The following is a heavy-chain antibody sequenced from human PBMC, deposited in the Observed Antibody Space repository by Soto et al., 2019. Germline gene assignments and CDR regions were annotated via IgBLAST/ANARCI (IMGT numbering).Heavy chain of an antibody. D-gene: IGHD5-18*01. J-gene: IGHJ4*02. V-gene: IGHV1-18*01. CDR1: GYTFTSYG. CDR2: ISAYNGNT. CDR3: ARDVGYGPIDY. Sequence: QVQLVQSGAEVKKPGASVKVSCKASGYTFTSYGISVVRQAPGPGLEWMGWISAYNGNTNPEQKPQGRVTMTTDTPTSTASMRLTSLRSDDTAGYYSARDVGYGPIDYWGQGTLVTVSS.